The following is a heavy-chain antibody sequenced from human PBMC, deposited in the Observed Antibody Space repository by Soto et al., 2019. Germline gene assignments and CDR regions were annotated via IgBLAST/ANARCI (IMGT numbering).Heavy chain of an antibody. CDR3: AKRIIAAAASSNDY. D-gene: IGHD6-13*01. CDR1: GFTFNSFA. CDR2: ISGSGDST. V-gene: IGHV3-23*01. Sequence: GGSLRLSCAASGFTFNSFAMNWVRQAPGKGLEWVSGISGSGDSTFYADSVKGRFTISRDSSKNTLYLQMHSLRADDTAVYYCAKRIIAAAASSNDYWGQGTLVTVSS. J-gene: IGHJ4*02.